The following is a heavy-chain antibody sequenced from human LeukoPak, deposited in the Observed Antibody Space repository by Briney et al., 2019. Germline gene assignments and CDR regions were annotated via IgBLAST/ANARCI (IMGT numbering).Heavy chain of an antibody. V-gene: IGHV3-23*01. J-gene: IGHJ5*02. Sequence: PGGSLRLSCAASGFTFSSYAMSWVRQAPGKGLEWVSAISGSGGSTYYADSVKGRFTISRDNSKNTLYLQMNSLRAEDTAVYYCAKDLKGGYSYGYSSWFDHWGQGTLVTVSS. D-gene: IGHD5-18*01. CDR1: GFTFSSYA. CDR3: AKDLKGGYSYGYSSWFDH. CDR2: ISGSGGST.